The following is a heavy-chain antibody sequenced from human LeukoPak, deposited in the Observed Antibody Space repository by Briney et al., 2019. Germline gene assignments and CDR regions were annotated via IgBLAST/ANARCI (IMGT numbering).Heavy chain of an antibody. CDR2: LSHAGNA. CDR3: ARHNAPRRVGFDF. CDR1: GGSISSSGYN. D-gene: IGHD2-2*01. V-gene: IGHV4-39*01. J-gene: IGHJ4*02. Sequence: SEPLSLPCSLSGGSISSSGYNWGWIRQPPGKGLEWVACLSHAGNAWYNPSLESRLSISVDTSKNQFSLKFSSVTAADTALYWCARHNAPRRVGFDFWGQGILVTVSS.